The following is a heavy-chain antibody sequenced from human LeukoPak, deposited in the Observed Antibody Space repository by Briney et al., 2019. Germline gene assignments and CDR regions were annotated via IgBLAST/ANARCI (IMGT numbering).Heavy chain of an antibody. CDR2: TNGDGSST. V-gene: IGHV3-74*01. J-gene: IGHJ6*04. Sequence: PGGSLRLSCAASGFTFSRFWMYWVRQAPGKGLVWVSRTNGDGSSTTYADSVKGRISISRDNAKNTLYLQMNSLRAEDTAVYFCAREQYGDYVSDYYYYGMDVWGKGTTVTVSS. D-gene: IGHD4-17*01. CDR3: AREQYGDYVSDYYYYGMDV. CDR1: GFTFSRFW.